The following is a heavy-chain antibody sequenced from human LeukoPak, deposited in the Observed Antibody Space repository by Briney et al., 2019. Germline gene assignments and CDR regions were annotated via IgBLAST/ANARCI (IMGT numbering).Heavy chain of an antibody. V-gene: IGHV4-61*01. D-gene: IGHD3-9*01. CDR1: GGSVSSGSSY. CDR3: KQKTAYEILTGYYLTTEFDY. CDR2: IYYSGST. J-gene: IGHJ4*02. Sequence: SETLSLTRTVSGGSVSSGSSYWSWIRQPPGKGLEWIGDIYYSGSTTYNPSLKSRVTISVDTSKNQFSLKLSSVTAADTAVFFFKQKTAYEILTGYYLTTEFDYWGQGTLVTVSS.